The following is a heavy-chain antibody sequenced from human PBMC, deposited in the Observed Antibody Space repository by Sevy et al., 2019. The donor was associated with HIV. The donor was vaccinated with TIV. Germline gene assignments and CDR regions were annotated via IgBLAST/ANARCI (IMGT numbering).Heavy chain of an antibody. CDR3: ARDHVKDADCGDYYYHAMDV. CDR1: GFSLSDYY. CDR2: IDSTGDTI. D-gene: IGHD2-21*02. J-gene: IGHJ6*02. Sequence: GESLKISCAASGFSLSDYYMTWIRQAPGKGLQWISYIDSTGDTIYYADSVKGRFTISRDNAKNSLYLQMSSLRADDTAVYYCARDHVKDADCGDYYYHAMDVWGRGTTVTVSS. V-gene: IGHV3-11*01.